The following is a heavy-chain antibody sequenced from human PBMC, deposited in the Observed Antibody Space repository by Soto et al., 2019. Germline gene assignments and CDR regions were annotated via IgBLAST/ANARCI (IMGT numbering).Heavy chain of an antibody. CDR1: GLTISSYW. CDR2: INGDGSRT. Sequence: EVQLVESGGGLVQPGESLRLSCVVSGLTISSYWMHWVRQAPGKGLVWVSRINGDGSRTNYADSVKGRFTISRDNAKNQVYLRVKTPRGEENAFYYCAGLGGGPNGNGYWGQGTLVTVSS. V-gene: IGHV3-74*01. J-gene: IGHJ4*02. CDR3: AGLGGGPNGNGY. D-gene: IGHD2-15*01.